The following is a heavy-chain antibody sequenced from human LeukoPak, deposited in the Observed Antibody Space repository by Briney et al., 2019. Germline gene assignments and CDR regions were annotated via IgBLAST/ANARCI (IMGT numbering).Heavy chain of an antibody. V-gene: IGHV4-31*03. CDR1: GGSISSGGYY. CDR3: ARDLRRHSGYDPDAFDI. D-gene: IGHD5-12*01. J-gene: IGHJ3*02. Sequence: PSQTLSLTCTVSGGSISSGGYYWSWIRQHPGKGLEWIGYIYYSGSTYYNPSLKSRVTISVDTSKNQFSLKLSSVTAADTAVYYCARDLRRHSGYDPDAFDIWGQGTMVTVSS. CDR2: IYYSGST.